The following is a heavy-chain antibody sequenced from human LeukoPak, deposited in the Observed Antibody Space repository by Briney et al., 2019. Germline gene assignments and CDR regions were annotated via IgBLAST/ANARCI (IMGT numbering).Heavy chain of an antibody. CDR1: GGSISSYY. Sequence: SETLSLTCTVSGGSISSYYWSWIRQPPGQGLEWIGYIYYSGSTNYNPSLKSRVTISVDTSNNQFSLKLSSVTAADTAVYYCARVGIEMASIDYWGQGTLVTVSS. D-gene: IGHD5-24*01. CDR2: IYYSGST. CDR3: ARVGIEMASIDY. V-gene: IGHV4-59*01. J-gene: IGHJ4*02.